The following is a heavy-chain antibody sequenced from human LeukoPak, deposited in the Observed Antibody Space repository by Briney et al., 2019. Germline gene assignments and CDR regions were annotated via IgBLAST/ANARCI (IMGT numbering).Heavy chain of an antibody. Sequence: GGSLRLSCAASGFTFSGYGMYWVRQAPGKGLEWVAVIWYDGSNKYYADSVKGRFTISRDNSKNTLYLQMNSLRAEDTAVYYCVRELEGGLGDYWGQETLVTVSS. V-gene: IGHV3-33*07. CDR2: IWYDGSNK. CDR1: GFTFSGYG. D-gene: IGHD2-15*01. CDR3: VRELEGGLGDY. J-gene: IGHJ4*02.